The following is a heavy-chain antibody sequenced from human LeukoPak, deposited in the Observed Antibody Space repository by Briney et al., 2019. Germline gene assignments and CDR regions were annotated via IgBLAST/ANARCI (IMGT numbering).Heavy chain of an antibody. J-gene: IGHJ3*02. CDR1: GGSISSGSYY. D-gene: IGHD6-19*01. CDR3: ARAGQVPGDDI. Sequence: PSQTLSLTCTVSGGSISSGSYYWSWIRQPAGKGLEWIGRIYTSGSTNYNPSLKSRVTISVDTSKNQFSLKLSSVTAADTAVYYCARAGQVPGDDIWGQGTMVTVSS. V-gene: IGHV4-61*02. CDR2: IYTSGST.